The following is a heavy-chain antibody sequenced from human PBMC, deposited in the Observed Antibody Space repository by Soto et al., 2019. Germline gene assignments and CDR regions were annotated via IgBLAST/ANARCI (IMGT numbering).Heavy chain of an antibody. CDR1: GFTFSSYA. D-gene: IGHD3-22*01. Sequence: GGSLRLSCAASGFTFSSYAMSWVRQAPGKGLEWVSAISGSGGSTYYADSVKGRFTISRDNSKNTLYLQMNSLRAEDTAVYYCAKAAYKPLVYYYDSSGYPPDAEYFQHWGQGTLVTVSS. CDR3: AKAAYKPLVYYYDSSGYPPDAEYFQH. CDR2: ISGSGGST. J-gene: IGHJ1*01. V-gene: IGHV3-23*01.